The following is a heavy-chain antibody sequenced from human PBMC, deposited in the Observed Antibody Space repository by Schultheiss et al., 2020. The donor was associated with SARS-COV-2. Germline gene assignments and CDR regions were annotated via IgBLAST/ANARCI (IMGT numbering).Heavy chain of an antibody. CDR3: ARDQHCSSTSCYYYYYYYMDV. CDR2: ISGSGGST. V-gene: IGHV3-23*01. D-gene: IGHD2-2*01. Sequence: GGSLRLSCAVSGIPDHAMHWVRQTPGKGLEWVSAISGSGGSTYYADSVKGRFTISRDNSKNTLYLQMNSLRAEDTAVYYCARDQHCSSTSCYYYYYYYMDVWGKGTTVTVSS. CDR1: GIPDHA. J-gene: IGHJ6*03.